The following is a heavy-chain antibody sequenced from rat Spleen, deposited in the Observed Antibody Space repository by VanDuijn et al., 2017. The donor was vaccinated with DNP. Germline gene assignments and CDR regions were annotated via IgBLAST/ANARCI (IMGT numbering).Heavy chain of an antibody. CDR1: GFTFSDYY. Sequence: EVQLVESGGGLVQPGRSLKLSCAASGFTFSDYYMAWVRQAPKKGLEWVASISTGGDKSAYRDSVKGRFIIFRDDAKNTQYLQMNSLRSEDMATYYCVRWNSGHFDYWGQGVMVTVSS. V-gene: IGHV5S13*01. CDR2: ISTGGDKS. D-gene: IGHD4-3*01. J-gene: IGHJ2*01. CDR3: VRWNSGHFDY.